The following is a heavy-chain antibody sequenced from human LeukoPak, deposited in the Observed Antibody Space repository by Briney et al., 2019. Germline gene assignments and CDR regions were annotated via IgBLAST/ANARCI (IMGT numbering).Heavy chain of an antibody. CDR3: ARDYSYTVDV. D-gene: IGHD2-15*01. Sequence: GGSLRLSCAASGFPFTAYAMHWDRQAPGKGLEWVALISYDGTNKFYADSVEGRFTISRDNSKNTLYLQMNSLGADDTAVYYCARDYSYTVDVWGRGTTVTVSS. CDR2: ISYDGTNK. V-gene: IGHV3-30-3*01. CDR1: GFPFTAYA. J-gene: IGHJ6*02.